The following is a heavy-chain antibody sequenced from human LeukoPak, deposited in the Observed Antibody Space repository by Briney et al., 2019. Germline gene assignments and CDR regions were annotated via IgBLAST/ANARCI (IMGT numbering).Heavy chain of an antibody. CDR2: ISSSSSYI. D-gene: IGHD6-13*01. J-gene: IGHJ4*02. CDR3: AREVPGALAAAGFNYFDY. Sequence: GGSLRLSCAASGFTFSSYSMNWVRQAPGKGLEWVSSISSSSSYIYYADSVKGRFTISRDNAKNSLYLQMNSLRAEDTAVYYCAREVPGALAAAGFNYFDYWGQGTLVTVSS. V-gene: IGHV3-21*01. CDR1: GFTFSSYS.